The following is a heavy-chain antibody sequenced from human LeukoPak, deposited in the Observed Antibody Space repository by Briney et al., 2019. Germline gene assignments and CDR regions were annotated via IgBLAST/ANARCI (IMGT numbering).Heavy chain of an antibody. V-gene: IGHV3-33*08. D-gene: IGHD6-13*01. Sequence: GGSLRLSCAASGFTFSDYYMSWIRQAPGKGLEWVAVIWSDGSNKYYADSVKGRFTISRDNSKNTLYLQMNTLRADDTAVYFCASAAGPFDHWGQGTLVTVSS. CDR2: IWSDGSNK. CDR1: GFTFSDYY. CDR3: ASAAGPFDH. J-gene: IGHJ4*02.